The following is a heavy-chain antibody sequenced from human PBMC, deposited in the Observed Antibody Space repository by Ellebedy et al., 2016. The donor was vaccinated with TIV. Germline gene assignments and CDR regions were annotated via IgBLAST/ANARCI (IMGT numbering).Heavy chain of an antibody. CDR2: TDSDESGT. Sequence: GGSLRLXCAASGFTFSSYWMHWVRQVPGKGLVWVSRTDSDESGTSYADSVKGRFTISRDNAKKSLYLQMSSLTVDDTAVYYCTREGRVGFDYWGQGTLVTVSS. CDR3: TREGRVGFDY. V-gene: IGHV3-74*01. J-gene: IGHJ4*02. D-gene: IGHD3-10*01. CDR1: GFTFSSYW.